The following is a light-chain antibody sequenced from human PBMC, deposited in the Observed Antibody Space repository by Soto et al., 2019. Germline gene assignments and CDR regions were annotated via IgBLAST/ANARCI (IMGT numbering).Light chain of an antibody. CDR1: QSVSSSY. CDR2: GAS. CDR3: QQYGST. Sequence: EIVLTQSPGTLSLSPGERSTLSCSASQSVSSSYLAWYQQKPGQAPRLLIYGASSRATGIPDRFSGSGSGTDFTLTISRLEPEDFAVYYCQQYGSTFGQGTKVDIK. V-gene: IGKV3-20*01. J-gene: IGKJ1*01.